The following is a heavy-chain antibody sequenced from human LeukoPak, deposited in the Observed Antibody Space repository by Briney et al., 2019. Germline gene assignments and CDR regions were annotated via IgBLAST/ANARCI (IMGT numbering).Heavy chain of an antibody. Sequence: GASVKVSCKASGYTFTSYGISWVRQAPGQGLEWMGRIIPILGIANYAQKFQGRVTITADKSTSTAYMELSSLRSEDTAVYYCARGRAYTIFGVVLGPYFDYWGQGTLVTVSS. CDR3: ARGRAYTIFGVVLGPYFDY. J-gene: IGHJ4*02. V-gene: IGHV1-69*04. D-gene: IGHD3-3*01. CDR1: GYTFTSYG. CDR2: IIPILGIA.